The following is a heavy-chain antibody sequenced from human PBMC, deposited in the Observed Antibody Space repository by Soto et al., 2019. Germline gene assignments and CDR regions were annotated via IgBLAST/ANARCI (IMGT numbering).Heavy chain of an antibody. Sequence: ASVKVSCKASGGTFSSYTISWVRQAPGQGLEWMGRIIPILGIANYAQKFQGRVTITADKSTSTAYMELSSLRSEDTAVYYCARDFGGYYYDYWGQGTLVTVSS. V-gene: IGHV1-69*04. D-gene: IGHD3-22*01. CDR1: GGTFSSYT. CDR3: ARDFGGYYYDY. CDR2: IIPILGIA. J-gene: IGHJ4*02.